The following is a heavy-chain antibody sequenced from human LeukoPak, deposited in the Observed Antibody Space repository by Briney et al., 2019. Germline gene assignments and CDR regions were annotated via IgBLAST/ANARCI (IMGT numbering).Heavy chain of an antibody. CDR2: IQQDGGQK. D-gene: IGHD2-15*01. Sequence: PGGSLRLSRAASGFTFSNHWMSWVRQAPGKGLEWVANIQQDGGQKNYVDSVKGRFTIFRDNAKNSLSLQMNSLRAEDTGIYYCAREGSGYDVWGQGTLVTVSA. J-gene: IGHJ4*02. CDR1: GFTFSNHW. CDR3: AREGSGYDV. V-gene: IGHV3-7*01.